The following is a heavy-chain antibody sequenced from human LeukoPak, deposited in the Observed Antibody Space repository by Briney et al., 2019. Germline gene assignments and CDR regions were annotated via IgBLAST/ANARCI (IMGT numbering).Heavy chain of an antibody. CDR1: GFTFSSYG. V-gene: IGHV3-30*02. CDR2: IRYDGSNK. J-gene: IGHJ3*02. CDR3: AKDLVWGYDSNTREAFDI. D-gene: IGHD3-22*01. Sequence: PGGSLRLSCAASGFTFSSYGMHWVRQAPGKGLGLVAFIRYDGSNKYYADSVKGRFTISRDNSKNTLYLQMNSLRAEDTAVYYCAKDLVWGYDSNTREAFDIWGQGTMVTVSS.